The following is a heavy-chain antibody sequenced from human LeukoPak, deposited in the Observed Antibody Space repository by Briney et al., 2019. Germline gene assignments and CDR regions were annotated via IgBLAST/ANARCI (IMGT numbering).Heavy chain of an antibody. CDR1: GFTFSNFG. J-gene: IGHJ4*02. V-gene: IGHV3-30*18. CDR2: ISDDESNK. Sequence: PGRSLRLSCAASGFTFSNFGMHWVRQAPGKGLEWVAVISDDESNKYYAGSVKGRFTISRDNSKNTLYLQMSSLRAEDTAIYYCAKDLEMAALAFVADYWGQGTLATVSS. D-gene: IGHD5-24*01. CDR3: AKDLEMAALAFVADY.